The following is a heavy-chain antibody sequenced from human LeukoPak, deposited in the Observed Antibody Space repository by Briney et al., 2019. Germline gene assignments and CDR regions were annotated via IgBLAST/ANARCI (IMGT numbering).Heavy chain of an antibody. D-gene: IGHD4-17*01. CDR2: INHSGST. J-gene: IGHJ4*02. CDR1: GGSFSGYY. Sequence: PSETLSLTCAVYGGSFSGYYWSWIRQPPGKGLEWIGEINHSGSTNYNPSLKSRVTISVDTSKNQFSLKLSSVTAADTAMYYCARAGYGDSDFDYWGQGTLVTVPS. V-gene: IGHV4-34*01. CDR3: ARAGYGDSDFDY.